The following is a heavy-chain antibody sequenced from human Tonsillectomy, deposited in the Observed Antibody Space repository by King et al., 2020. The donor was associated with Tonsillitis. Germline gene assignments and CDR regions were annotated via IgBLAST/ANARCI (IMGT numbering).Heavy chain of an antibody. CDR2: ISYDGSNK. CDR1: GFTFSSYA. CDR3: GRSADGEYGPGGD. J-gene: IGHJ4*02. D-gene: IGHD4-17*01. Sequence: VQLVESGGGVVQPGRSLRLSCAASGFTFSSYAFHWVRQAPGKGLQWVAVISYDGSNKYYADSVKGRFTISRDTSKNTLYLQMNSLRAEDSAVYYCGRSADGEYGPGGDWGAGTQGTVSS. V-gene: IGHV3-30-3*01.